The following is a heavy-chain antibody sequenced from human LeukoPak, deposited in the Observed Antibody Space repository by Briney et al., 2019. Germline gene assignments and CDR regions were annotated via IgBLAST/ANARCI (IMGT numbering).Heavy chain of an antibody. CDR3: ASTYGDRYYFDY. CDR1: GFTFSSYW. V-gene: IGHV3-7*01. Sequence: GGSLRLSCAASGFTFSSYWMSWVRQAPGKGLERVANIKQDGSEKYYVDSVKGRFTISRDNAKNSLYLQMNSLRAEDTAVYYCASTYGDRYYFDYWGQGTLVTVSS. D-gene: IGHD4-17*01. CDR2: IKQDGSEK. J-gene: IGHJ4*02.